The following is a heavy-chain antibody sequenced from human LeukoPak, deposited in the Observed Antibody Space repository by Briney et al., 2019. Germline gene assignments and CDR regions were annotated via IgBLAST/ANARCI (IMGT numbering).Heavy chain of an antibody. V-gene: IGHV3-9*01. CDR3: AKGSDSSGPYYFDY. Sequence: PGGSLRLSCAASGSTFDDYAMHWVRQAPGKGLEWVSGVSWNSGSIGYADSVKGRFTISRDNAKNSLYLQMNSLRAEDTALYYCAKGSDSSGPYYFDYWGQGTLVTVSS. D-gene: IGHD3-22*01. J-gene: IGHJ4*02. CDR2: VSWNSGSI. CDR1: GSTFDDYA.